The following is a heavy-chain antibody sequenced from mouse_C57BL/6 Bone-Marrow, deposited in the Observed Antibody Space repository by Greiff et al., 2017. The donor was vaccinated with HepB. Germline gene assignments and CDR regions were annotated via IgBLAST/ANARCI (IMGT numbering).Heavy chain of an antibody. J-gene: IGHJ1*03. V-gene: IGHV1-82*01. CDR1: GYAFSSSW. CDR2: IYPGDGDT. Sequence: QVQLQQSGPELVKPGASVKISCKASGYAFSSSWMNWVKQRPGKGLEWIGRIYPGDGDTNYNGKFKGKATLTADKSSSTAYMQLSSLTSEDSAVSFCANYQYFDVWGTGTTVTVSS. D-gene: IGHD1-1*01. CDR3: ANYQYFDV.